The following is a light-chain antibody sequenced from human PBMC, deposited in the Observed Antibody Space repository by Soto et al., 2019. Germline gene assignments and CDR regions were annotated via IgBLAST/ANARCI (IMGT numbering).Light chain of an antibody. Sequence: EILLTQSPATLSLSPGERATLSCRASLNIDKYLAWYQQKPGQAPRLLIFDASDTALGIPSRFTGSGSGTDVTLIITNRERVESAAYYCQQRRDWPPITVGGGTKGEL. V-gene: IGKV3-11*01. CDR1: LNIDKY. J-gene: IGKJ4*01. CDR3: QQRRDWPPIT. CDR2: DAS.